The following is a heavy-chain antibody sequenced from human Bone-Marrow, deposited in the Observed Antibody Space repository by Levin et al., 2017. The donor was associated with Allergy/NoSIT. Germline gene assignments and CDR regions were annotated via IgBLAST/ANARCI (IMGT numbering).Heavy chain of an antibody. CDR2: INPTGGGT. CDR1: GYRFTSYY. J-gene: IGHJ4*02. Sequence: ASVKVSCKASGYRFTSYYMNWVRQTPGQGLEWMGLINPTGGGTSYAPKFLGRVTMTRDTSTNTVYMELSSLRSDDTAVYFCAKPIYSSGGFDYWGQGTPVTV. V-gene: IGHV1-46*01. D-gene: IGHD4-11*01. CDR3: AKPIYSSGGFDY.